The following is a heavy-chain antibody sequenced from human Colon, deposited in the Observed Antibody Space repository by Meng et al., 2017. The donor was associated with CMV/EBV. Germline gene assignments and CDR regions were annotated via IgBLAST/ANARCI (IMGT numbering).Heavy chain of an antibody. V-gene: IGHV1-8*01. CDR3: ATLSIYDSTISDF. CDR2: MNPNNGEA. J-gene: IGHJ4*02. CDR1: GYTFTSFD. Sequence: ASVKVSCKASGYTFTSFDIHWVRQAPGQGLEWMGWMNPNNGEAGYAQKFQGRVTMTRDRSTATAYMELSSLRSADTAVYYCATLSIYDSTISDFWGQGTLVTVSS. D-gene: IGHD5/OR15-5a*01.